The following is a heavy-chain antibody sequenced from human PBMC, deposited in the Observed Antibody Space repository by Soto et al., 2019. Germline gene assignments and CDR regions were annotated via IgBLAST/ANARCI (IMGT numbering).Heavy chain of an antibody. D-gene: IGHD5-18*01. CDR3: ARQGMVTSPEYCMDV. CDR2: IDPSDSYT. CDR1: GYSFTSYW. J-gene: IGHJ6*02. V-gene: IGHV5-10-1*01. Sequence: GESLKISCKGSGYSFTSYWISWVRQMPGKGLEWMGRIDPSDSYTNYSPSFQGHVTISADKSISTAYLQWSSLKASDTAMYYCARQGMVTSPEYCMDVWGQGTTVTVSS.